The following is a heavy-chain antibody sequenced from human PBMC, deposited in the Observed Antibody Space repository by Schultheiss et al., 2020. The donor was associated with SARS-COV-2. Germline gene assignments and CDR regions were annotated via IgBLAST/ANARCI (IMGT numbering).Heavy chain of an antibody. CDR2: INAGNGNT. CDR3: ARGGSYWTLDY. J-gene: IGHJ4*02. Sequence: ASVKVSCKASGYTFTGYYMHWVRQAPGQRLEWMGWINAGNGNTKYSQKFQGRVTITRDTSASTAYMELRSLRSDDTAVYYCARGGSYWTLDYWGQGTLVTVS. D-gene: IGHD1-26*01. CDR1: GYTFTGYY. V-gene: IGHV1-3*01.